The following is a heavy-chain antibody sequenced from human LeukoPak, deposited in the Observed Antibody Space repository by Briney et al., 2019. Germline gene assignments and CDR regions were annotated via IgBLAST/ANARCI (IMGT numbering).Heavy chain of an antibody. J-gene: IGHJ4*02. CDR2: MNPNSGNT. CDR3: ARAPRHIVVVTSCFDY. CDR1: GYTFTSYD. V-gene: IGHV1-8*01. Sequence: GASVKVSCKASGYTFTSYDINWVRQATGQGLEWMGWMNPNSGNTGYAQKFQGRVTMTRNTSISTAYMELSRLRSDDTAVYYCARAPRHIVVVTSCFDYWGQGTLVTVSS. D-gene: IGHD2-21*02.